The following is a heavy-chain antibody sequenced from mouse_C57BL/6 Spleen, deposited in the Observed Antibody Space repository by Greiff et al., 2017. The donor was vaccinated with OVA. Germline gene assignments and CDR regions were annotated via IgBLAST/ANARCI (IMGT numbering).Heavy chain of an antibody. D-gene: IGHD1-1*01. CDR1: GFTFTDYY. CDR3: AREDYGSSCDY. Sequence: EVKLVESGGGLVQPGGSLSLSCAASGFTFTDYYMSWVRQPPGKALEWLGFIRNKANGYTTEYSASVKGRFTISRDNSQSILYLQMNALRAEDSATYYCAREDYGSSCDYWGQGTTLTVSS. CDR2: IRNKANGYTT. V-gene: IGHV7-3*01. J-gene: IGHJ2*01.